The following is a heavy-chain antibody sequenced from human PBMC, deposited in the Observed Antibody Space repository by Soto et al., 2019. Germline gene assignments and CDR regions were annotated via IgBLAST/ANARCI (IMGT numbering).Heavy chain of an antibody. J-gene: IGHJ4*02. CDR2: ISSSGSTI. CDR3: AREMYYSNFHY. V-gene: IGHV3-11*01. CDR1: GFTFSDYY. D-gene: IGHD4-4*01. Sequence: QVQLVESGGGLVKPGGSLRLSCAASGFTFSDYYISWIRHAPGQGLGWVSYISSSGSTIYYADSVKGRFTISRDNAKIALYLQMIILRAEDTAVYYCAREMYYSNFHYWGQGTLVTVS.